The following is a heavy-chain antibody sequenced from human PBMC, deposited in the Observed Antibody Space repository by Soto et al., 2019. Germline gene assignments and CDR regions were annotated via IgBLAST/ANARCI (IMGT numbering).Heavy chain of an antibody. V-gene: IGHV1-2*04. J-gene: IGHJ6*02. CDR3: AREATAMVPYGMDV. Sequence: ASVEVSCKASRYTFTSYGISWVRQAPGQGLEWMGWINPNSGGTNYAQKFQGWVTMTRDTSISTAYMELSRLRSDDTAVYYCAREATAMVPYGMDVWGQGTTVTVSS. CDR2: INPNSGGT. D-gene: IGHD5-18*01. CDR1: RYTFTSYG.